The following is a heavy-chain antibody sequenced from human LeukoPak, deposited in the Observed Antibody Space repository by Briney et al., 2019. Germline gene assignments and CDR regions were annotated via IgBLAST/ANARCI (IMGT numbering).Heavy chain of an antibody. D-gene: IGHD5-18*01. V-gene: IGHV4-59*01. CDR3: ARVLYGYSYGSDYYYYYMYV. J-gene: IGHJ6*03. Sequence: GSLRLSCAASGFTFSSYAMSWVRQAPGKGLEWVGYIYYSGSTNYNPSLKSRVTISVDTSKNQFSLKLSSVTAADTAVYYCARVLYGYSYGSDYYYYYMYVWGKGTTVTVSS. CDR2: IYYSGST. CDR1: GFTFSSYA.